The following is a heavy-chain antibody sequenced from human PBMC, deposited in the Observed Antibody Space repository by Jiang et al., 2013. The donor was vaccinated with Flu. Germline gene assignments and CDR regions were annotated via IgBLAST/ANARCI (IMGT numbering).Heavy chain of an antibody. J-gene: IGHJ6*02. CDR3: ARENKPYYYYGMDV. D-gene: IGHD1-14*01. CDR1: GFTFSSYG. CDR2: IWYDGSNK. Sequence: VQLLESGGGVVQPGRSLRLSCAASGFTFSSYGMHWVRQAPGKGLEWVAVIWYDGSNKYYADSVKGRFTISRDNSKNMLYLQMNSLRAEDTAVYYCARENKPYYYYGMDVWGQGTTVTVSS. V-gene: IGHV3-33*01.